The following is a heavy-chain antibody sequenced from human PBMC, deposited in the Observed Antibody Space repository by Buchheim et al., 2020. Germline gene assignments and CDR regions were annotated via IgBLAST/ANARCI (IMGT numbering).Heavy chain of an antibody. Sequence: EVQLVESGGGLVQPGGCLRLSCAASGFTFSSYSMNWVRQAPGKGLEWVSYISSTGSDMYYADSVKGRFTVSRDNAENSLYLQMNSLTAEDTAVYYCARDLYIYYAVDVWGQGTT. CDR2: ISSTGSDM. CDR3: ARDLYIYYAVDV. J-gene: IGHJ6*02. V-gene: IGHV3-48*01. D-gene: IGHD2-2*02. CDR1: GFTFSSYS.